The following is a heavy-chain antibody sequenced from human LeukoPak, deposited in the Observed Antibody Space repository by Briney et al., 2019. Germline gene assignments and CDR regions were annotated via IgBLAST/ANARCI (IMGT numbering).Heavy chain of an antibody. CDR1: GTYW. CDR2: ISHDGLI. CDR3: ARDWVYKIDY. J-gene: IGHJ4*02. V-gene: IGHV3-74*01. Sequence: GGSLRLSCAASGTYWMHWVRRTPGKGLVWVSRISHDGLISYADSVKGRFTISRDNAKNTLILQMNSLRAEDTAVYYCARDWVYKIDYWGRGTLVTVSS. D-gene: IGHD5-24*01.